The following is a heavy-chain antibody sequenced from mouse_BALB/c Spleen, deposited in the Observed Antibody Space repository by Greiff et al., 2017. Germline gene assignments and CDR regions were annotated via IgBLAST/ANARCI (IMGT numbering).Heavy chain of an antibody. Sequence: EVQLQQSGAELVKPGASVKLSCTASGFNIKDTYMHWVKQRPEQGLEWIGRIDPANGNTKYDPKFQGKATITADTSSNTAYLQLSSLTSEDTAVYYCARGYDGYLWFAYWGQGTLVTVSA. V-gene: IGHV14-3*02. CDR1: GFNIKDTY. D-gene: IGHD2-3*01. CDR3: ARGYDGYLWFAY. CDR2: IDPANGNT. J-gene: IGHJ3*01.